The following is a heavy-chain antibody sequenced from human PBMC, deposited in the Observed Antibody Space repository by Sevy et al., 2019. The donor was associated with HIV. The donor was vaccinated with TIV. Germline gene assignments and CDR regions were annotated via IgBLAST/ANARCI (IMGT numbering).Heavy chain of an antibody. J-gene: IGHJ6*02. CDR2: ISYDGSNK. CDR3: AKDAADYDFWSGYRSYYYYGMDV. D-gene: IGHD3-3*01. Sequence: GGSLRLSCAASGFTFSSYGMHWVRQAPGKGLEWVAVISYDGSNKYYADSVKGRFTISRDNSKNTLYRQMNSLRAEDTAVYYCAKDAADYDFWSGYRSYYYYGMDVWGQGTTVTVSS. V-gene: IGHV3-30*18. CDR1: GFTFSSYG.